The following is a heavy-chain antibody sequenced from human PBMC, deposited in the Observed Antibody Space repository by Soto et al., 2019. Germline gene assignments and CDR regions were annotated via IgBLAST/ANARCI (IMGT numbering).Heavy chain of an antibody. D-gene: IGHD6-19*01. Sequence: QVQLVESGGGVFQAGRSLRLSCAASGFTFSSYGMHWVRQAPGKGLEWVAVISYDGSNKYYADSVKGRFTISRDNSKNTLYLQMNSLRAEDTAVYYCAKDRFRIAVAAPFDYWGQGTLVTVSS. CDR3: AKDRFRIAVAAPFDY. J-gene: IGHJ4*02. CDR1: GFTFSSYG. CDR2: ISYDGSNK. V-gene: IGHV3-30*18.